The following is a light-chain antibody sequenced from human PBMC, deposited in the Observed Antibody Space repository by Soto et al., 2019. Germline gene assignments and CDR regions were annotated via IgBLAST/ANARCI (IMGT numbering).Light chain of an antibody. CDR1: QVISSY. CDR3: QLLHSFPLT. J-gene: IGKJ4*01. CDR2: AAS. Sequence: DIQMTQSPSTLSASVGDRVTITCRASQVISSYLAWYQQKPGKAPELLIFAASTLQSAVPSRFSGRGSGTDFTLTINSLQPEDFATYYCQLLHSFPLTFGGGTKVDIK. V-gene: IGKV1-9*01.